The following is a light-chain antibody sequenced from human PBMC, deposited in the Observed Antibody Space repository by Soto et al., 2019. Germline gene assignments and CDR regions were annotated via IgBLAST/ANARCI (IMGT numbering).Light chain of an antibody. V-gene: IGKV3-15*01. Sequence: EIVLTQSPATLSLSPGERATLSCRAGQSVSSYLAWYQQTPGPAPRLLIYVASTRATGIPARFSGSGSGTEFTLTISSLPSEYFAVYYCQRYNNRRTFGQGTKVDIK. CDR3: QRYNNRRT. CDR1: QSVSSY. J-gene: IGKJ1*01. CDR2: VAS.